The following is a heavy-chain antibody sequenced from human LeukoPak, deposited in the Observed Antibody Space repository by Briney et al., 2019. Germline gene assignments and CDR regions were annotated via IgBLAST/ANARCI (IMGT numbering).Heavy chain of an antibody. V-gene: IGHV4-59*12. CDR2: IYYSGST. J-gene: IGHJ4*02. CDR3: ARAVQLLWFGELLGYFDY. CDR1: GGSISSYY. D-gene: IGHD3-10*01. Sequence: SETLSLTCTVSGGSISSYYWSWIRQPPGKGLEWIGSIYYSGSTYYNPSPKSRVTISVDTSKNQFSLKLSSVTAADTAVYYCARAVQLLWFGELLGYFDYWGQGTLVTVSS.